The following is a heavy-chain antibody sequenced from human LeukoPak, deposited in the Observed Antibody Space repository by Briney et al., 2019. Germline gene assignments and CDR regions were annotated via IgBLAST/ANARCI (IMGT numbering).Heavy chain of an antibody. V-gene: IGHV3-23*01. D-gene: IGHD5-18*01. CDR3: AKDITAMGDY. Sequence: GGSLRLSCAASGFTFSNYAMSWVRQAPGKGLEWVSGISGSDGTTYYADSVKGRFTLSRENSKNTLYLQMNSLRAEDTAVYYCAKDITAMGDYWGQGTLVTVSS. J-gene: IGHJ4*02. CDR2: ISGSDGTT. CDR1: GFTFSNYA.